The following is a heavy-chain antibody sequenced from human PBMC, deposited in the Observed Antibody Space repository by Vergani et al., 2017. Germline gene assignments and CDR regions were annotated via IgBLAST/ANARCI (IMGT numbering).Heavy chain of an antibody. J-gene: IGHJ2*01. CDR1: GYTLTELS. D-gene: IGHD6-13*01. V-gene: IGHV1-24*01. Sequence: QVQLVQSGAEVKKPGASVKVSCKVSGYTLTELSMHWVRQAPGKGLEWMGGFDPEDGETIYAQKFQGRVTITADESTSTAYMELSSLRSEDTAVYYCARETVVYSSSWWLGFDLWGRGTLVTVSS. CDR2: FDPEDGET. CDR3: ARETVVYSSSWWLGFDL.